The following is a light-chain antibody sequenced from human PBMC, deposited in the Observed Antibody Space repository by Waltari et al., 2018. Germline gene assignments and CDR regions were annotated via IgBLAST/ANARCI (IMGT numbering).Light chain of an antibody. CDR3: SSYAGRNTL. CDR2: EVS. CDR1: SSDVGGSNY. V-gene: IGLV2-8*01. Sequence: QSALTQPPPASGAPGQSVTISCTGTSSDVGGSNYVPWYQQHPGEAPKLLIYEVSNRPSGVPNRFSGSKSGNTASLTVSGLQAEDEGDYYCSSYAGRNTLFGGGTKLTVL. J-gene: IGLJ2*01.